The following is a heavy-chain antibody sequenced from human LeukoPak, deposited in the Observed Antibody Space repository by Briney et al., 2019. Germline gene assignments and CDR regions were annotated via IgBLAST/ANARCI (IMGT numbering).Heavy chain of an antibody. D-gene: IGHD3-10*02. CDR2: TYYRSKWFT. CDR3: ARTTFTTYVNWFDP. V-gene: IGHV6-1*01. CDR1: GDSVSSKSAA. J-gene: IGHJ5*02. Sequence: SQTLSLTCAISGDSVSSKSAAWNWIRQSPSRGLEWLGRTYYRSKWFTDYAVSVKSRITINPGTSKNQFSLYLNSMTPEDTAVYYCARTTFTTYVNWFDPWGQGTLVTVSS.